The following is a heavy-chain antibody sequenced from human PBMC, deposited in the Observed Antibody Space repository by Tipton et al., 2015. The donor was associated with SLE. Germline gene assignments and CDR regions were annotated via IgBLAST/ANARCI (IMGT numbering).Heavy chain of an antibody. CDR2: INYSGST. CDR1: GGSFSDYY. V-gene: IGHV4-34*09. Sequence: TLSLTCAVYGGSFSDYYWSWIRQPPGQRLEWIGEINYSGSTYYNPSLKSRVIISVGTSKIQFSLNLTSVTAADTAVYYCARGTDAFDIWGQGTMVTVSS. J-gene: IGHJ3*02. CDR3: ARGTDAFDI.